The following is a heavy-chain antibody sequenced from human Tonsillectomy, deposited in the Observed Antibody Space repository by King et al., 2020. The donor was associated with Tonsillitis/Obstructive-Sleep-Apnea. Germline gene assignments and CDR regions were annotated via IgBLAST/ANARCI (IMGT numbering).Heavy chain of an antibody. Sequence: VQLVESGGGLVQPGGSLRLSCAASGFTFSSYDMLWVRQPTGKGLEWVSAIGSAGDTYYPGSVKGRFTISRENVKNYLYLQMNSLRAGDTAVYYCARLDYDILTGAYSGMDVWGQGTTVTVSS. CDR3: ARLDYDILTGAYSGMDV. D-gene: IGHD3-9*01. CDR1: GFTFSSYD. J-gene: IGHJ6*02. CDR2: IGSAGDT. V-gene: IGHV3-13*01.